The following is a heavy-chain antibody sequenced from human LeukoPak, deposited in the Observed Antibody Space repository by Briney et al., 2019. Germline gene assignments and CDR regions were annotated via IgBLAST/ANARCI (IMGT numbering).Heavy chain of an antibody. J-gene: IGHJ4*02. Sequence: SETLSLTCVVSGFSISSGYYWGWIRQPPGKGLEWIGSMHHGGSTFYNPSLKSRVTISLDTSKNHFSLKMTSVTAADTAVYYCARYPSGTAAAVGEYWGQGTLFTVSS. CDR2: MHHGGST. CDR3: ARYPSGTAAAVGEY. D-gene: IGHD6-13*01. CDR1: GFSISSGYY. V-gene: IGHV4-38-2*01.